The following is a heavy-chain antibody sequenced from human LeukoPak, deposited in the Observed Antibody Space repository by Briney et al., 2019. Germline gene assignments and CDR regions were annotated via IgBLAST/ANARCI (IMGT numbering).Heavy chain of an antibody. D-gene: IGHD2-2*01. V-gene: IGHV3-30*02. CDR1: GFTFSNYG. CDR3: AKDWEIVVVPAAMNY. CDR2: IRYDGSNK. J-gene: IGHJ4*02. Sequence: GGSLRLSCAASGFTFSNYGMHWVRQAPGKGLEWVAFIRYDGSNKYYADSVKGRFTISRDNSKNTLYLQMNSLRAEDTAVYYCAKDWEIVVVPAAMNYWGQGTLVTVSS.